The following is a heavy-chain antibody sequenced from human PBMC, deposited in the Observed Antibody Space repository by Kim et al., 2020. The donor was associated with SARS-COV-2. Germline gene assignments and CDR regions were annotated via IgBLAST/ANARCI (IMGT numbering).Heavy chain of an antibody. J-gene: IGHJ6*02. CDR2: ISSSSSYT. CDR1: GSTFSSYS. CDR3: ARDGRIAAAVYYYGMDV. D-gene: IGHD6-13*01. Sequence: GGSLRLSCAASGSTFSSYSMNWVRQAPGKGLEWASSISSSSSYTSYADSVTGRFTISRDNAKNSLYLQMNSRRAEDTAVYYCARDGRIAAAVYYYGMDVWSRGTTVTVSS. V-gene: IGHV3-21*01.